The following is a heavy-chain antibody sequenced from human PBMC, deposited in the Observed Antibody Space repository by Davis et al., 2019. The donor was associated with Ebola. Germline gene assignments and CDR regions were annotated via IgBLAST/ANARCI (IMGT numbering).Heavy chain of an antibody. CDR1: GFTFSSYS. V-gene: IGHV3-48*01. J-gene: IGHJ6*02. Sequence: GESLKISCAASGFTFSSYSMNWVRQAPGKGLEWVSYISSSSSTIYYADSVKGRFTIARDNAKNSLYLQMNSLRAEDTAVFYCAKDRGIQLWPQYGMDVWGQGTTVTVSS. CDR3: AKDRGIQLWPQYGMDV. CDR2: ISSSSSTI. D-gene: IGHD2-21*01.